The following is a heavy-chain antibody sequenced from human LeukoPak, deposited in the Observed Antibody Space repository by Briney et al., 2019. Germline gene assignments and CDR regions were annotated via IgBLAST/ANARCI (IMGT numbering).Heavy chain of an antibody. CDR3: ARARELENWFDP. CDR1: GGSISSYD. CDR2: IYYSGST. Sequence: SETLSLTCTVSGGSISSYDWSWIRQPPGKGLEWIGYIYYSGSTNYNPSLKSRVTISVDTSKNQFSLKLSSVTAADTAVYYCARARELENWFDPWGQGTLVTVSS. J-gene: IGHJ5*02. D-gene: IGHD1-7*01. V-gene: IGHV4-59*01.